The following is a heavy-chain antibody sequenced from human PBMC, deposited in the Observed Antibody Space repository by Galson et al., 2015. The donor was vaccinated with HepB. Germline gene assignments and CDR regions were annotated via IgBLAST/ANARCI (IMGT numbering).Heavy chain of an antibody. Sequence: SVKVSCKTSGYTFTSYGFSWVRQAPGQGLEWMGWISAYNGNTHYAQKLQGRVTMTTDTSTRTAYMELRSLRSDDTAVYYCARSRGWGLGNDYWGQGTLVTVSS. CDR3: ARSRGWGLGNDY. CDR1: GYTFTSYG. V-gene: IGHV1-18*01. D-gene: IGHD3-16*01. J-gene: IGHJ4*02. CDR2: ISAYNGNT.